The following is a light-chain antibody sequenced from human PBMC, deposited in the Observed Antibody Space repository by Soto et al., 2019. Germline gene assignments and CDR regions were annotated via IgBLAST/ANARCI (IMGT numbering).Light chain of an antibody. CDR2: EGS. V-gene: IGLV2-23*01. CDR1: SSDVGSYNL. Sequence: QSALTQPASVSGSPGQSITISCTGTSSDVGSYNLVSWYQQHPGKAPKLMIYEGSKRPSGVSNRFSGSKSGNTASLTISGLQAEGEAGYYCCSYAGSWVFGGGTKLTVL. J-gene: IGLJ3*02. CDR3: CSYAGSWV.